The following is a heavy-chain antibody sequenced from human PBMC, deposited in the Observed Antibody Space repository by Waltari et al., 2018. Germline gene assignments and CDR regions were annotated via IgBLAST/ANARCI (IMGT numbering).Heavy chain of an antibody. CDR2: IKQDGSEK. D-gene: IGHD3-10*01. Sequence: EVQLVESGGGLVQPGGSLRLSCAASGFTFSSYWMSWVRQAPGKGVEWVANIKQDGSEKYYVDSVKGRFTISRDNAKNSLYLQMNSLRAEDTAVYYCGYYGSGNGYFDYWGQGTLVTVSS. CDR3: GYYGSGNGYFDY. CDR1: GFTFSSYW. V-gene: IGHV3-7*01. J-gene: IGHJ4*02.